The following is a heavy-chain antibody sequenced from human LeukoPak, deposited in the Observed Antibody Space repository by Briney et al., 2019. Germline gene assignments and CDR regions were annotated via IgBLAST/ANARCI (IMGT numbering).Heavy chain of an antibody. Sequence: ASVNVSCKPSGHAHRSYYIHSVRQAPGQGREWMGWIHPSSGGTIYAQKFQGRVTMTTDTSISTAYMELRRLRSDDTAVYYCARKRGLGVDANAFDVWGQGTTVTVSS. CDR2: IHPSSGGT. V-gene: IGHV1-2*02. D-gene: IGHD2-15*01. J-gene: IGHJ3*01. CDR3: ARKRGLGVDANAFDV. CDR1: GHAHRSYY.